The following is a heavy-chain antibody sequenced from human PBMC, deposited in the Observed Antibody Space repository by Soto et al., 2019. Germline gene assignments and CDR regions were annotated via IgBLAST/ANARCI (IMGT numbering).Heavy chain of an antibody. CDR2: VYYSGST. V-gene: IGHV4-31*03. CDR1: GGSIRSGGYY. D-gene: IGHD4-17*01. J-gene: IGHJ4*02. Sequence: QVQLQESGPGLVKPSQTLSLTCTVSGGSIRSGGYYWSWIRQPPGKGLEWIGYVYYSGSTYFNPSLKSRVTXTVDTSKNQFSLKLSSVTAADTAVYYCARGVGNDYSDYYFDYWGQGTLVTVSS. CDR3: ARGVGNDYSDYYFDY.